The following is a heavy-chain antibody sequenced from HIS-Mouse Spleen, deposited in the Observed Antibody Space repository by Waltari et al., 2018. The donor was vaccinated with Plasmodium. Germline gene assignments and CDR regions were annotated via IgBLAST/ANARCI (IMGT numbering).Heavy chain of an antibody. V-gene: IGHV3-53*02. D-gene: IGHD3-22*01. J-gene: IGHJ4*02. Sequence: EVQLVETGGGLIQPGGSLRLSCAASGFTVSSNYMSWVRQAPGKGLELVSVFYSGGSQYYPASGKGRFTISGDNYKNTLYLQMNSLRAEDTAVYYCARYYDSSGYYFDYWGQGTLVTVSS. CDR1: GFTVSSNY. CDR3: ARYYDSSGYYFDY. CDR2: FYSGGSQ.